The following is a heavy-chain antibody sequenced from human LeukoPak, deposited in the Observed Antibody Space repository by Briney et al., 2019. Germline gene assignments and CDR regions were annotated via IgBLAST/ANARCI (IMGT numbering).Heavy chain of an antibody. Sequence: WASVKVSCTASGYTFISYAMNWVRQAPGQGLEWMGWINTNTGNPTYAQGFTGRFVFSLDTSVSTAYLQISSLKAEDTAVYYCARASTRGYSYGVDYWGQGTLVTVSS. V-gene: IGHV7-4-1*02. CDR2: INTNTGNP. D-gene: IGHD5-18*01. CDR1: GYTFISYA. CDR3: ARASTRGYSYGVDY. J-gene: IGHJ4*02.